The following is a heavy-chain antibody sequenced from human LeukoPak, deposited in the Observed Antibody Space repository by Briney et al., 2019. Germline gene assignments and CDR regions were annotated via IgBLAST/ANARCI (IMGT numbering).Heavy chain of an antibody. J-gene: IGHJ4*02. V-gene: IGHV3-23*01. CDR2: IYYSGGNT. D-gene: IGHD2-2*01. Sequence: GGSLRLSCAASGFTFSSYWMSWVRQAPGKGLEWVSTIYYSGGNTYSADSVKGRFTISRDNAKNTLYLQMNSLRAEDTAVYYCAKDQGQAVVPRRFDNWGQGTLVTVSS. CDR1: GFTFSSYW. CDR3: AKDQGQAVVPRRFDN.